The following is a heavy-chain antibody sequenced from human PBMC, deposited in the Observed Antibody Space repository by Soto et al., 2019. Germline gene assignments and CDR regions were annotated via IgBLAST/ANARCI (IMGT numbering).Heavy chain of an antibody. CDR3: ARAYSSGWFSYFDF. CDR2: TYYRSGWSR. CDR1: GFSISTDSAA. Sequence: PSETLSLTCDISGFSISTDSAAWNWIRQSPSRGLEWLGRTYYRSGWSREYAVSVRGRININPDTSKNQFSLQLNSVTPEDTAVYYCARAYSSGWFSYFDFWGQGTVVTVSS. D-gene: IGHD6-19*01. V-gene: IGHV6-1*01. J-gene: IGHJ4*02.